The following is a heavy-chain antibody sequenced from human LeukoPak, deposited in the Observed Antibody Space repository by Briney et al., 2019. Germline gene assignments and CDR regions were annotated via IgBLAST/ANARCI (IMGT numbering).Heavy chain of an antibody. J-gene: IGHJ4*02. D-gene: IGHD5-12*01. CDR1: GFTFSTYS. Sequence: GGSLRLSCAASGFTFSTYSMNWVRQAPGKGLEWVSYISSSSSTISYADSVKGRFTISRDNAKNSLYLQMNRLRAEDTAVYYCARDQGGYGYWGQGTLVTVSS. CDR3: ARDQGGYGY. V-gene: IGHV3-48*01. CDR2: ISSSSSTI.